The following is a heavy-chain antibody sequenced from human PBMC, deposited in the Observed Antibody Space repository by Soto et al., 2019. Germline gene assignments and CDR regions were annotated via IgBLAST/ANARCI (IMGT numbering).Heavy chain of an antibody. V-gene: IGHV3-30*18. CDR1: GFTFSSYG. D-gene: IGHD3-3*01. Sequence: GGSLILSCGASGFTFSSYGMHWVRQAPGKGLEWVAVISYDGSNKYYADSVKGRFTISRDNSKNTLYLQMNSLRAEDTAVYYCAKGSHLEWLLYDYWGQGTLVTVSS. CDR2: ISYDGSNK. J-gene: IGHJ4*02. CDR3: AKGSHLEWLLYDY.